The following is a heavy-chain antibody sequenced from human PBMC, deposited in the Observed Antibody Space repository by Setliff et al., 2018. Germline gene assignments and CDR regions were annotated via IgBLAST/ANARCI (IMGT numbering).Heavy chain of an antibody. D-gene: IGHD3-22*01. CDR3: ANSMPNYYDSSGYYSGSLSDAFDI. V-gene: IGHV3-30*02. Sequence: GGSLRLSCAASGFTFSSYGMHWVRQAPGKGLEWVAFIRYDGSNQYYADSAKGRFTISRDNSKNTLYLQMNSLRAEDTAVYYCANSMPNYYDSSGYYSGSLSDAFDIWGQGTMVT. CDR2: IRYDGSNQ. J-gene: IGHJ3*02. CDR1: GFTFSSYG.